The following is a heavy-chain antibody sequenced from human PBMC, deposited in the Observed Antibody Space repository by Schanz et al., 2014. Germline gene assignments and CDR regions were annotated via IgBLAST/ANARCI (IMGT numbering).Heavy chain of an antibody. Sequence: QVRLEESGGGVVQPGGSLRLSCAASGFTFRAYAMHWVRQAPGRGLEWVAVVSFDGTTKYYADSVKGRFTISRDNSKNTLFLEMNTLRPEDTALYCCARLRCSNTGCYAGSDAFDIWGQGTVITVSS. CDR1: GFTFRAYA. D-gene: IGHD3-16*01. CDR3: ARLRCSNTGCYAGSDAFDI. CDR2: VSFDGTTK. J-gene: IGHJ3*02. V-gene: IGHV3-30*04.